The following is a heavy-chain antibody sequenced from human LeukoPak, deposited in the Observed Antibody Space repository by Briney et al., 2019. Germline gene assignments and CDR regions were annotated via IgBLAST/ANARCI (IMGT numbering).Heavy chain of an antibody. Sequence: ASVKVSCKASGYTFTDCYMHWVRQTPGQGLEWMGWINSNNDATTYAQKFQGRVTLTRDTATSTAYMDLCRLRADDTAAYYCARQSGSGTFYCFYYWGQGSLVTVSS. V-gene: IGHV1-2*02. CDR2: INSNNDAT. J-gene: IGHJ4*02. CDR3: ARQSGSGTFYCFYY. D-gene: IGHD3-10*01. CDR1: GYTFTDCY.